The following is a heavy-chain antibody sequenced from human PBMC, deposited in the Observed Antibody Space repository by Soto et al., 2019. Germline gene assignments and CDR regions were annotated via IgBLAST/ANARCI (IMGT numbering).Heavy chain of an antibody. V-gene: IGHV4-59*01. CDR1: GGSIRDYF. D-gene: IGHD4-17*01. J-gene: IGHJ4*02. CDR3: ARVGGDDFGDSGGFDY. CDR2: IYYSGRT. Sequence: ASETLSLTCTVSGGSIRDYFWTWIRQPPGKGLEWIGYIYYSGRTNYNPSLKSRVSISVDTSKNHLSLQLRSVTAADTAVYYCARVGGDDFGDSGGFDYWGQGTLVTVSS.